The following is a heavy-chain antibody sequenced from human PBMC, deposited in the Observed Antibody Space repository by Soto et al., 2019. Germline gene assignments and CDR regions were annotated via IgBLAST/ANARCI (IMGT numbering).Heavy chain of an antibody. J-gene: IGHJ5*02. CDR2: IYYSGST. CDR1: GGSISSSSYY. CDR3: ARHEANTIFGVVPSNWFDP. D-gene: IGHD3-3*01. Sequence: QLQLQESGPGLVKPSETLSLTCTVSGGSISSSSYYWGWIRQPPGKGLEWIGSIYYSGSTYYNPSHKSRVTISVDTSKNQFSLKLSSVTAADTAVYYCARHEANTIFGVVPSNWFDPWGQGTLVTVSS. V-gene: IGHV4-39*01.